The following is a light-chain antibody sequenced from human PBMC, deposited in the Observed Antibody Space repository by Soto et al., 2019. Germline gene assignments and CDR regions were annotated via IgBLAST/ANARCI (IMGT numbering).Light chain of an antibody. CDR2: SAT. J-gene: IGKJ1*01. CDR3: LQDHDYPRT. V-gene: IGKV1-6*01. Sequence: AIQMTQSPTSLSASVGDRVIITCRASQDISKDLGWYQQKPGKAPKFLIYSATSTQSGVPSTFSGSGFGTDFTLTISSLQPEDFATYYCLQDHDYPRTFGLGTKVEF. CDR1: QDISKD.